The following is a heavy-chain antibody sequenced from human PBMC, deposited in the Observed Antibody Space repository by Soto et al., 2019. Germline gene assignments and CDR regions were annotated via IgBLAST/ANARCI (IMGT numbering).Heavy chain of an antibody. CDR2: INPNSGGT. Sequence: ASVKVSCKASGYTFSDYYIHWVRQAPGQGLEWMGWINPNSGGTKYAPKFQGGVTMTRDTSITTAYLELSRLRSGDTAVYYCAREPATAKPEGVDFWGQGTLVTVSS. CDR1: GYTFSDYY. CDR3: AREPATAKPEGVDF. D-gene: IGHD1-1*01. V-gene: IGHV1-2*02. J-gene: IGHJ4*02.